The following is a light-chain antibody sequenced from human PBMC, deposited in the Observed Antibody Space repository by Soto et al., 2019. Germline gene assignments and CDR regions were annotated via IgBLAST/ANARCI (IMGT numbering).Light chain of an antibody. CDR2: DAS. Sequence: EIVLTQSPATPSLSPGERATLSCRASQSVSTSLAWYQQKPGQAPMLLIHDASNRATGIPVRFSGSGSGTDFTLTIDSLEPEDFAVYYCQQRSDWPSITFGQGTRLEIK. V-gene: IGKV3-11*01. J-gene: IGKJ5*01. CDR3: QQRSDWPSIT. CDR1: QSVSTS.